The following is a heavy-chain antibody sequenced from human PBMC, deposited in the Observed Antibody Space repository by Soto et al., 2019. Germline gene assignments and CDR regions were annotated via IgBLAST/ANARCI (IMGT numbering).Heavy chain of an antibody. J-gene: IGHJ4*02. CDR2: ISGSSGHT. V-gene: IGHV1-18*01. D-gene: IGHD3-3*01. CDR3: VRDKLMTIFGVVMGVFDY. CDR1: GFTFSNYG. Sequence: QVQLVQPGVEVKKPGASVKVSCKTSGFTFSNYGISWVRQAPGQRLQWMGWISGSSGHTSYAQKVQGRVTMTTDTSTSTAYMELRSLRSDDAAVYYCVRDKLMTIFGVVMGVFDYWGQGTLVAVSS.